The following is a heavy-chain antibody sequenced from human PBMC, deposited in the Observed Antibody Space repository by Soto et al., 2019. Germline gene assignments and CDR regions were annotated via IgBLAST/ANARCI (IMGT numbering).Heavy chain of an antibody. Sequence: GGSLRLSCAASGFTFSSYSMNWVRQAPGKGLEWVSSISSSSSYIYYADSVKGRFTISRDNAKNTLYLQMNSLRAEDTAVYYCARDYWGNEGRADYWGQGTLVTVSS. J-gene: IGHJ4*02. CDR1: GFTFSSYS. V-gene: IGHV3-21*01. CDR3: ARDYWGNEGRADY. CDR2: ISSSSSYI. D-gene: IGHD2-21*01.